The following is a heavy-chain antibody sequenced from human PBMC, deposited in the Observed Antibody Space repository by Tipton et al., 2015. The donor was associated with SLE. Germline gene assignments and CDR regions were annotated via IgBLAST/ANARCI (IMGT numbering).Heavy chain of an antibody. J-gene: IGHJ5*02. V-gene: IGHV4-59*11. CDR2: IYYSGST. CDR3: VREKGITIFPRWFDP. CDR1: GGSISSHY. D-gene: IGHD3-3*01. Sequence: TLSLTCTVSGGSISSHYWSWIRQPPGKGLEWIGYIYYSGSTNYNPSLKSRVTISVDTSKNQFSLKLSSVTAADTAVYYCVREKGITIFPRWFDPWGQGTLVTVSS.